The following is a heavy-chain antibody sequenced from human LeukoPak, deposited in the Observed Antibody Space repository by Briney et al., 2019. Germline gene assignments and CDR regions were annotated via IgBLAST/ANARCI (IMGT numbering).Heavy chain of an antibody. Sequence: GESLKISCQSSGYNFTPYWIAWVRQMPGKGLEWMGITFAGYSFSIYSPSFEGQVTMSVDKSISTAYLQWSSLKASDTAMYYCARPSSGSYYYADYWGQGTLVTVSS. CDR2: TFAGYSFS. J-gene: IGHJ4*02. CDR3: ARPSSGSYYYADY. V-gene: IGHV5-51*01. CDR1: GYNFTPYW. D-gene: IGHD1-26*01.